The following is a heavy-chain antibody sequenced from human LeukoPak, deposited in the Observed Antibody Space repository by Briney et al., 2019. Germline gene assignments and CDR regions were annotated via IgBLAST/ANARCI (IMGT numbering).Heavy chain of an antibody. V-gene: IGHV1-18*01. CDR3: ARTTHRLEYSSPPGWY. CDR2: ISAYNGNT. Sequence: SVKLSCKASGYASTSYGISWGRRAPGQGLEWMGCISAYNGNTNYAQKLKGRVTMTTDTSTSTAYMKLRSLRSDDTAVYYSARTTHRLEYSSPPGWYCGHRTPVTVSS. D-gene: IGHD6-6*01. J-gene: IGHJ4*01. CDR1: GYASTSYG.